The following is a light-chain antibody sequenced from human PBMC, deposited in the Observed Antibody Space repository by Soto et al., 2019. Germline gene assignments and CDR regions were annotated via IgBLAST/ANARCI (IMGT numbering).Light chain of an antibody. CDR1: QTFGSTY. CDR3: QQCGTSPLYT. V-gene: IGKV3-20*01. CDR2: GAS. Sequence: ESVLTQSQGTLSLSPGERVTLSCRASQTFGSTYLAWYQQRPGQSPRLLIYGASRRASGIPDRFRGSGSGTAFTLTISRLEPDDFAVYSCQQCGTSPLYTFGQGTKLEIK. J-gene: IGKJ2*01.